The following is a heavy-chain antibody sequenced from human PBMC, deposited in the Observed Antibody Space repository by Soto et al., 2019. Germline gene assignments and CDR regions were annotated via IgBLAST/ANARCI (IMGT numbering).Heavy chain of an antibody. CDR2: IYYSGST. V-gene: IGHV4-59*01. CDR3: ARVVEQWLVRSWFDP. J-gene: IGHJ5*02. Sequence: SETLSLTCTVSGGSISSYYWSLIRQPTGKGLEWIGYIYYSGSTNYNPSLKSRVTISVDTSKNQFSLKLSSVTAADTAVYYCARVVEQWLVRSWFDPWGQGTLVTVSS. D-gene: IGHD6-19*01. CDR1: GGSISSYY.